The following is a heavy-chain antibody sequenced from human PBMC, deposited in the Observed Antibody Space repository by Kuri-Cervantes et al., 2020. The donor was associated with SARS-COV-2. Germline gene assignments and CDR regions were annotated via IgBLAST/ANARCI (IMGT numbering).Heavy chain of an antibody. Sequence: GGFLRRSCAGSGLTFTNHLLNWVRQAPGQGLEWISSISSSSSQMHYVDSVKGRFTISRDNAKNTLYLQMNSLRAEDTAVYYCAREFVPGDFDLWGRGTLITVSS. J-gene: IGHJ2*01. D-gene: IGHD3-10*01. V-gene: IGHV3-21*01. CDR2: ISSSSSQM. CDR1: GLTFTNHL. CDR3: AREFVPGDFDL.